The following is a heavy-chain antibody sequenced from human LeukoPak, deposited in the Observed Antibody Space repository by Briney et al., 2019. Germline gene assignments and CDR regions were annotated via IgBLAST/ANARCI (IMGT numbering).Heavy chain of an antibody. CDR2: INHSGST. Sequence: SETLSLTCAVYGGSFSGYYWSWIRQPPGKGLEWIGEINHSGSTNYNPSLKSRVTISVDTSKNQFSLKLSSVTAADTAVYYCARCDVYVWGSYRWGDAFDIWGQGTMVTVSS. D-gene: IGHD3-16*02. J-gene: IGHJ3*02. V-gene: IGHV4-34*01. CDR1: GGSFSGYY. CDR3: ARCDVYVWGSYRWGDAFDI.